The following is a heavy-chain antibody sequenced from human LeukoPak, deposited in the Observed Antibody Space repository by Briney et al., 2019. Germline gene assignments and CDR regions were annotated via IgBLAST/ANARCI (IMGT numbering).Heavy chain of an antibody. V-gene: IGHV3-15*01. CDR3: TTDGGYDSSGYYLGFDY. Sequence: PGGSLRLSCAASGFTFSNAWMSWVRQAPGKGLEWVCRIKSKTDGGTTDYAAPVKGRFTISRDDSKNTLYLQMNSLKTEDTAVYYCTTDGGYDSSGYYLGFDYWGQGTLVTVSS. CDR2: IKSKTDGGTT. J-gene: IGHJ4*02. CDR1: GFTFSNAW. D-gene: IGHD3-22*01.